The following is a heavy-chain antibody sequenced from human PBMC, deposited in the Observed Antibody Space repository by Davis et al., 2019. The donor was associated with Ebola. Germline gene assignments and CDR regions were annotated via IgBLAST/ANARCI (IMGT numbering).Heavy chain of an antibody. D-gene: IGHD3-10*01. V-gene: IGHV1-46*01. CDR3: ASGEFVDF. CDR1: GYTFTDYL. Sequence: ASVKVSCKASGYTFTDYLMHWVRQAPGQGLEWMGLINPSIGNTSLAQKFQGRVTLTRDTSTSTVHMELSSLNSEDTAIYYCASGEFVDFWGQGTLVTVSS. CDR2: INPSIGNT. J-gene: IGHJ4*02.